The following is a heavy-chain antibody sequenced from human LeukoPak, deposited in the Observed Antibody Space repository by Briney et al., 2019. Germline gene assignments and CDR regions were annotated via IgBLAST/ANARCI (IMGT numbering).Heavy chain of an antibody. CDR2: IYYSGST. V-gene: IGHV4-30-4*01. Sequence: PSETLSLTCTVSGGSISSGDYYWSWIRQPPGKGLEWIGYIYYSGSTYYNPSLKSRVTISVDTSKNQFSLKLSSVTAADTAVYYCARAQQWELHGDYFDYWGQGTLVTVSS. CDR1: GGSISSGDYY. J-gene: IGHJ4*02. CDR3: ARAQQWELHGDYFDY. D-gene: IGHD1-26*01.